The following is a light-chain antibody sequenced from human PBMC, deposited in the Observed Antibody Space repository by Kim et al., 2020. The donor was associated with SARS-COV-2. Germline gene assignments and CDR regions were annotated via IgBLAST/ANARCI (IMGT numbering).Light chain of an antibody. CDR2: GAS. CDR1: QDIRND. Sequence: ASVGDKVTITCRASQDIRNDLGWYQQNPGRAPKRLIYGASSLQSGVPSRFSGSGSGTEFALTISSVQPEDFATYFCLQHNTYPITFGQGTRLEIK. J-gene: IGKJ5*01. V-gene: IGKV1-17*01. CDR3: LQHNTYPIT.